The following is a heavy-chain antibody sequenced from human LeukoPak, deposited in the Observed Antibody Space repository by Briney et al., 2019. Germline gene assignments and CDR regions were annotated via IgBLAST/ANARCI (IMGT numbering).Heavy chain of an antibody. D-gene: IGHD2-21*01. J-gene: IGHJ4*02. CDR2: IIPIFGTA. CDR1: GYTFTSFD. Sequence: GASVKVSCEASGYTFTSFDISWVRQAPGQGLEWMGGIIPIFGTANYAQKFQGRVTITTDESTSTAYMELSSLRSEDTAVYYCARGEWGAYCGGDCNSGFDYWGQGTLVTVSS. CDR3: ARGEWGAYCGGDCNSGFDY. V-gene: IGHV1-69*05.